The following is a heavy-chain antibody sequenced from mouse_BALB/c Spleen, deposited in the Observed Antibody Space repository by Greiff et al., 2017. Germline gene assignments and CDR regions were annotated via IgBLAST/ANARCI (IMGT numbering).Heavy chain of an antibody. D-gene: IGHD2-1*01. Sequence: QVQLQQSGAELARPGASVKLSCKASGYTFTDYYINWVKQRTGQGLEWIGEIYPGSGNTYYNEKFKGKATLTADKSSSTAYMQLSSLTSEDSAVYFCARWDGNYVSYAMDYWGQGTSVTVSS. V-gene: IGHV1-77*01. CDR2: IYPGSGNT. CDR3: ARWDGNYVSYAMDY. CDR1: GYTFTDYY. J-gene: IGHJ4*01.